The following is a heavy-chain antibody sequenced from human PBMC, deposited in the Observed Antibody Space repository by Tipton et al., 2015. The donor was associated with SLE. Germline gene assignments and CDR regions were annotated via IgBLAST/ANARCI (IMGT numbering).Heavy chain of an antibody. CDR1: GGPFSGYY. J-gene: IGHJ4*02. D-gene: IGHD3-3*01. V-gene: IGHV4-34*01. Sequence: LRLSCAVYGGPFSGYYWSWIRQPPGKGLEWLGSIYYGGNTYYNPSLKTRVTLSVDTSKNQFSLEVTSVTAADTAVYYCARSSDLTIFGVVIKGDYFDYWGQGTLVTVSS. CDR2: IYYGGNT. CDR3: ARSSDLTIFGVVIKGDYFDY.